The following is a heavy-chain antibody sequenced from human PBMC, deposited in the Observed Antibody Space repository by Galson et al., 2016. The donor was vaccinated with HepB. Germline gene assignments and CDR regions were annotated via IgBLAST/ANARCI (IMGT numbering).Heavy chain of an antibody. Sequence: SLRLSCAASGFLFDSYWMHWVRQAPGTGLVWVSRIKGDGSITDYADSVKGGFTISRDNAKNTLYLQMNSLRADDTAVYYCARDRGGSAGGYNWFDSWGQGMLVTVSS. J-gene: IGHJ5*01. CDR1: GFLFDSYW. CDR2: IKGDGSIT. D-gene: IGHD2-15*01. CDR3: ARDRGGSAGGYNWFDS. V-gene: IGHV3-74*01.